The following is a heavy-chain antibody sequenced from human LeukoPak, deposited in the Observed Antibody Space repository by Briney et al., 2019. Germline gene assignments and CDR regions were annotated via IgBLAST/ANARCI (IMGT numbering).Heavy chain of an antibody. CDR3: AKDAVTYSGGEGVDY. J-gene: IGHJ4*02. CDR1: GFTFSSYA. Sequence: GGSLRLSGAASGFTFSSYAMHWVRQAPGKGLEWVAVISYDGSNKYYADSVKGRFTISRDNSKNTLYLQMNSLRAEDTAVYYCAKDAVTYSGGEGVDYWGQGTLVIVSS. CDR2: ISYDGSNK. D-gene: IGHD6-19*01. V-gene: IGHV3-30-3*01.